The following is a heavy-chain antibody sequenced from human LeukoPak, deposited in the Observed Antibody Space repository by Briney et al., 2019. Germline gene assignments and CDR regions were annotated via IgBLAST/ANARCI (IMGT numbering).Heavy chain of an antibody. CDR1: GFTFSSYT. D-gene: IGHD2-15*01. CDR3: ARGSEYCSGGTCYFNWFDP. J-gene: IGHJ5*02. CDR2: ISSSSRYI. Sequence: GGSLRLSCAASGFTFSSYTMNWVRQAPGKGLEWVSSISSSSRYIYYADSVRGQFTISRDNAKNSLYLQMNSLRAEDTAVYYCARGSEYCSGGTCYFNWFDPWGQGTLVTVSS. V-gene: IGHV3-21*01.